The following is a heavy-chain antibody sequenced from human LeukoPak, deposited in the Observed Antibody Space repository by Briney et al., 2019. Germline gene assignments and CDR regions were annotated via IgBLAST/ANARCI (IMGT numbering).Heavy chain of an antibody. D-gene: IGHD3-10*01. CDR1: GFTFSGSA. J-gene: IGHJ4*02. CDR3: AKGAILWFGELGYYFDY. V-gene: IGHV3-73*01. Sequence: PGGSLKLSCAASGFTFSGSAMHWVRQASGKGLEWVGRIRSKANSYATAYAASVKGRFTISRDDSKNTAYLQMNSLKTEDTAVYYCAKGAILWFGELGYYFDYWGQGTLVTVSS. CDR2: IRSKANSYAT.